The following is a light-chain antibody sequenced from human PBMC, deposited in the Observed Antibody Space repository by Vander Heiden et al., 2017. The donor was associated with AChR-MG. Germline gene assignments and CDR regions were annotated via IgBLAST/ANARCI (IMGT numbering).Light chain of an antibody. CDR3: QQSDSTPRT. J-gene: IGKJ1*01. Sequence: DIQMTQYPSSLSASVGDRVSIACRASQSISTYLHWYQQKPGKAPKLLIYAASSLQSGVPSRFGGSGSGTDFTLTISYLQPEDFATYYCQQSDSTPRTFGQGTQVEIK. CDR1: QSISTY. V-gene: IGKV1-39*01. CDR2: AAS.